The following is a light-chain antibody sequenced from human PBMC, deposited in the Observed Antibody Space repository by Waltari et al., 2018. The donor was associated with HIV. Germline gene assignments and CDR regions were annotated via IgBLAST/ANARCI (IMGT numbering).Light chain of an antibody. CDR3: LLSYDGDVV. CDR1: AGVVEPGHC. V-gene: IGLV7-46*01. CDR2: DSN. Sequence: QPVVIQEPSLTVSPGGTVILPCSSSAGVVEPGHCPYWFQQRPGQAPKTLIFDSNNRYSWTPARFTGSFLGGKAALTLTGAQPEDDADYYCLLSYDGDVVFGGGTKLTVL. J-gene: IGLJ2*01.